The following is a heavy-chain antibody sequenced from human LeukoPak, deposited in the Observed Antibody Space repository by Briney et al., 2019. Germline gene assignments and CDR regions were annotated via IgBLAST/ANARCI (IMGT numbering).Heavy chain of an antibody. CDR2: LSGSGITT. D-gene: IGHD6-19*01. V-gene: IGHV3-23*01. CDR3: AKGIYSSGWSYFDY. Sequence: GGSLRLSCAASGFTFSNSAMSWVRQAPGKGLEWVSTLSGSGITTYYADSVKGRFTISRDNSKNTLYLQMNSLRAEDTAVFYCAKGIYSSGWSYFDYWGQGTLVTVSS. CDR1: GFTFSNSA. J-gene: IGHJ4*02.